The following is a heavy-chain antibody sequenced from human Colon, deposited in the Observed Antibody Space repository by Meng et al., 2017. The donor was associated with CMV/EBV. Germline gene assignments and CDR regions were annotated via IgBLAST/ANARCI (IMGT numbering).Heavy chain of an antibody. D-gene: IGHD2-2*01. CDR1: GYTFTSYD. CDR2: MNPNSSNT. CDR3: ARGSSLYYYYYYGMDV. Sequence: ASVKVSCKASGYTFTSYDINWVRQATGQGLEWMGWMNPNSSNTGYAQKFQGRVTMTRNTSISTAYMELSSLRSEDTAVYYCARGSSLYYYYYYGMDVWGQGTTVTVSS. J-gene: IGHJ6*02. V-gene: IGHV1-8*01.